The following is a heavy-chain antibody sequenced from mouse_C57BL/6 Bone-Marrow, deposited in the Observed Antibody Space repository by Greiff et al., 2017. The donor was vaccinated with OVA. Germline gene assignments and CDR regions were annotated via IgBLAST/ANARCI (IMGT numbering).Heavy chain of an antibody. D-gene: IGHD1-1*01. V-gene: IGHV5-6*01. Sequence: EVHLVESGGDLVKPGGSLKLSCAASGFTFSSYGMSWVRQTPDKRLEWVATISSGGSYTYYPDSVKGRFTISRDNAKNTLYLQMSSLKSEDTAMYYCARQGYYYGSPYYFDYWGQGTTLTVSS. J-gene: IGHJ2*01. CDR3: ARQGYYYGSPYYFDY. CDR1: GFTFSSYG. CDR2: ISSGGSYT.